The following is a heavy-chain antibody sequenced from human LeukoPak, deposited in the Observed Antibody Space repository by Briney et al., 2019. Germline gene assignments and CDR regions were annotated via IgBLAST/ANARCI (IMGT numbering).Heavy chain of an antibody. D-gene: IGHD4-17*01. CDR2: ISYDGSNK. J-gene: IGHJ5*02. V-gene: IGHV3-30*18. CDR3: AKGPHLTVPIGWFDP. CDR1: GFTFSSYG. Sequence: QPGRSLRLSCAASGFTFSSYGMHWVRQAPGKGLEWVAVISYDGSNKYYADSVKGRFTISRDNSKNTLYLQMNSLRAEDTAVYYCAKGPHLTVPIGWFDPWGQGTLVTVSS.